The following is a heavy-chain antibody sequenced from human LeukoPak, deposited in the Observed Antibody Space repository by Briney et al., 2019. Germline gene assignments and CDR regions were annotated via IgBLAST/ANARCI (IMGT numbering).Heavy chain of an antibody. Sequence: SETLSLTCAVYGGSFSGYYWSWIRQPPGKGLEWIGEINHSGSTNYNPSLKSRVTISVDTSKNQFSPKLSSVTAADTAVYYCARRHGYSYGYGPYYYYYGMDVWGQGTTVTVSS. CDR2: INHSGST. D-gene: IGHD5-18*01. CDR1: GGSFSGYY. CDR3: ARRHGYSYGYGPYYYYYGMDV. V-gene: IGHV4-34*01. J-gene: IGHJ6*02.